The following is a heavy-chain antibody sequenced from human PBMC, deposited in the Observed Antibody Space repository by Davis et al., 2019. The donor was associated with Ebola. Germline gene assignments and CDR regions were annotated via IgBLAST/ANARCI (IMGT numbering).Heavy chain of an antibody. Sequence: ASVKVSCKASGYTFTSYGISWVRQAPGQGLEWMGWISAYNGNTNYAQKFQGRVTMTRNTSISTAYMELSSLRSEDTAVYYCAREYSSSWYVNWFDPWGQGTLVTVSS. CDR2: ISAYNGNT. J-gene: IGHJ5*02. CDR3: AREYSSSWYVNWFDP. V-gene: IGHV1-18*01. CDR1: GYTFTSYG. D-gene: IGHD6-13*01.